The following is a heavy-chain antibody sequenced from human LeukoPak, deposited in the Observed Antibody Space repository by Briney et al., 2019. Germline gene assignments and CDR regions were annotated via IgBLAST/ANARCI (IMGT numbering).Heavy chain of an antibody. CDR2: ISNSGST. J-gene: IGHJ4*02. V-gene: IGHV3-23*01. CDR3: SKESAYAVGGTGRVYYFDY. Sequence: GASLTLSCAASGFSFSSSWMTWVRQAPGKGLEWVSAISNSGSTYYVDSVKGRFTISRDNSKNTVDLQMNSLRVEDKAVYYCSKESAYAVGGTGRVYYFDYWGQGGLVTVSS. CDR1: GFSFSSSW. D-gene: IGHD1-26*01.